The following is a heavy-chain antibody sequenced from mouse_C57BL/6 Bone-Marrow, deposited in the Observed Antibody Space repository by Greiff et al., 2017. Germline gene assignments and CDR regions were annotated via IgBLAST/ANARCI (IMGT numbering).Heavy chain of an antibody. D-gene: IGHD1-1*01. CDR1: GFTFSSYA. Sequence: KLMESGGGLVKPGGSLKLSCAASGFTFSSYAMSWVRQTSEKRLEWVATISDGGSYTYYPDNVKGRFTISRDNAKNNLYLQMSHLKSEDPAMYYCARENYGSSPDVWGTGTTVTVSS. J-gene: IGHJ1*03. V-gene: IGHV5-4*03. CDR3: ARENYGSSPDV. CDR2: ISDGGSYT.